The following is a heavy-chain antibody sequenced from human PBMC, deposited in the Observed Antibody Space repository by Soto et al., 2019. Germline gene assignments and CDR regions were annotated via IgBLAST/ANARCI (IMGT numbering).Heavy chain of an antibody. D-gene: IGHD4-17*01. CDR1: GGPFSSHT. V-gene: IGHV1-69*08. CDR2: IIPALGTT. Sequence: QDQLVQSGAEVKKPGSSVKVSCKAFGGPFSSHTFSWVRQAPGQGLEWMGRIIPALGTTTYAQKVQGRVTSTADEPVTPVYMDLTSLRTEDTAVYYCARPDFGDYWYFDLWGRGTLVTVSS. J-gene: IGHJ2*01. CDR3: ARPDFGDYWYFDL.